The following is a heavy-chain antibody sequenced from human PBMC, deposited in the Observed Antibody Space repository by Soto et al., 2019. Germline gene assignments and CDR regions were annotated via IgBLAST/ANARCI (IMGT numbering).Heavy chain of an antibody. CDR3: ASNSGYCSGGSCYPYYYYGMDV. V-gene: IGHV4-59*01. CDR1: GGSISSYY. J-gene: IGHJ6*02. D-gene: IGHD2-15*01. Sequence: PSETLSLTCTVSGGSISSYYWSWIRQPPGKGLEWIGYIYYSGSTNYNPSLKSRVTISVDTSKNQFSLKLSSVTAADTAVYYCASNSGYCSGGSCYPYYYYGMDVCGQGTTVTVSS. CDR2: IYYSGST.